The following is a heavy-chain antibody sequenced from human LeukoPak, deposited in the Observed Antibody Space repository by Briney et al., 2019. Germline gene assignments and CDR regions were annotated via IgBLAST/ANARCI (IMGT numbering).Heavy chain of an antibody. V-gene: IGHV4-34*01. CDR3: ARGTTVTTVAWFDP. D-gene: IGHD4-17*01. J-gene: IGHJ5*02. CDR1: GGSISSYY. CDR2: INHSGST. Sequence: SETLSLTCTVSGGSISSYYWSWIRQPPGKGLEWIGEINHSGSTNYNPSLKSRVTISVDTSKNQFSLKLSSVTAADTAVYYCARGTTVTTVAWFDPWGQGTLVTVSS.